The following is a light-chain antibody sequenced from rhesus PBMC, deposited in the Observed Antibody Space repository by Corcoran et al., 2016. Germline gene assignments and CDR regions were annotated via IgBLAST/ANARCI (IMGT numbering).Light chain of an antibody. CDR1: QAISIW. CDR3: QQHDSAPRT. Sequence: DIQMTQSPSSLSASVGDRVTITCRASQAISIWLAWYQQKPGKAPKLLIYKASALESGVPSRFSGSGSGTEFTLTIGNLQPEDFATYYCQQHDSAPRTFGQGNKVEIK. V-gene: IGKV1-21*01. J-gene: IGKJ1*01. CDR2: KAS.